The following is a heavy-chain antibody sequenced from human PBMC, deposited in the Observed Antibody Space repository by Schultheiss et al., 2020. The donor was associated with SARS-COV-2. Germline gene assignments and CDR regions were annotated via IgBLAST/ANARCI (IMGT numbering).Heavy chain of an antibody. J-gene: IGHJ4*02. CDR3: ARESTNCSSTSCYPFYDY. V-gene: IGHV3-53*01. CDR2: IYSGGST. CDR1: GFTVSSNY. Sequence: GGSLRLSCAASGFTVSSNYMSWVRQAPGKGLEWVAVIYSGGSTYYADSVKGRFTISRDNSKNTLYLQMNSLRAEDTAVYYCARESTNCSSTSCYPFYDYWGQGTLVTVSS. D-gene: IGHD2-2*01.